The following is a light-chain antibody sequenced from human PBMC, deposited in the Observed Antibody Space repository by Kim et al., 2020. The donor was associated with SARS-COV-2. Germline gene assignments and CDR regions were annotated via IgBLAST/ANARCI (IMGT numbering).Light chain of an antibody. CDR3: QQYDNPLG. V-gene: IGKV1-33*01. CDR2: DAS. CDR1: QDISNY. J-gene: IGKJ5*01. Sequence: DIQMTQSPSSLSASVGDRVTITCQASQDISNYLNWYQQKPGKAPKLLIYDASNLETGVPSRFSGSGSGTDFTFTISSLQPEDIATYYCQQYDNPLGFGQGTRLEIK.